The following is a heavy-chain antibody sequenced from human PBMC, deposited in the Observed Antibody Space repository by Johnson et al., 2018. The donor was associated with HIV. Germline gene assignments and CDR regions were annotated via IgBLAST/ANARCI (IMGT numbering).Heavy chain of an antibody. Sequence: VQLVESGGGLVQPGGSLRLSCAASGFTVSSNYMSWVRQAPGKGLEWVANIKQDGSEKYYVDSVKGRFSISRDNAKNSLYLQMNNLRVEDTAVYYCAKDKAGGWAFDIWGQGTMVTVSS. CDR2: IKQDGSEK. V-gene: IGHV3-7*05. J-gene: IGHJ3*02. CDR3: AKDKAGGWAFDI. CDR1: GFTVSSNY. D-gene: IGHD6-19*01.